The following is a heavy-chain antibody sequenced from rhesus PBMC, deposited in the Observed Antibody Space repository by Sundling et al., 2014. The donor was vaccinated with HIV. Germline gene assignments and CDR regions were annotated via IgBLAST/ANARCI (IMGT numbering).Heavy chain of an antibody. V-gene: IGHV4S9*01. CDR3: TRGVLRSLTIYFDSYFDV. Sequence: QVQLQESGPAVVKPSETLSLTCAVSGGSISGIDYWTWIRQPPGKGLEWIGNIYGNSASTDYNPSLKSRVTISTDTSKNQFSLELRSATAADTAIYHCTRGVLRSLTIYFDSYFDVWGPGVPVTVSS. D-gene: IGHD2-27*01. J-gene: IGHJ5-1*01. CDR1: GGSISGIDY. CDR2: IYGNSAST.